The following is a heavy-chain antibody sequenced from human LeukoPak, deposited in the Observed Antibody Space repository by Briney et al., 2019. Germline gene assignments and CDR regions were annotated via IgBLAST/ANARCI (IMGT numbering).Heavy chain of an antibody. J-gene: IGHJ4*02. Sequence: SETLSLTCAVYGGSFSGYYWGWIRQPPGKGLEWIGSIYYSGSTYYNPSLKSRVTISVDTSKNQFSLKLSSVTAADTAVYYCARDAPETKWLLKKGDFDYWGQGTLVTVSS. CDR3: ARDAPETKWLLKKGDFDY. CDR2: IYYSGST. D-gene: IGHD3-22*01. CDR1: GGSFSGYY. V-gene: IGHV4-34*01.